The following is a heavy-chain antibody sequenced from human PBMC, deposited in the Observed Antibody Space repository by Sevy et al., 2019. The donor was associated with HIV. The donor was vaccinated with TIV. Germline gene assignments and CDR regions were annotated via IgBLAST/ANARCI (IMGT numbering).Heavy chain of an antibody. J-gene: IGHJ4*02. D-gene: IGHD5-12*01. CDR3: AKDRSPQEATGGWDYFDY. V-gene: IGHV3-23*01. CDR2: ISGSGGST. Sequence: GGSLRLSCAASGFTFSSYAMSWVRQAPGKGLEWVSAISGSGGSTYYADSVKGRFTISRDNSKNTLYLQMNSLRAEDTAVYYCAKDRSPQEATGGWDYFDYWGQGTLVTVSS. CDR1: GFTFSSYA.